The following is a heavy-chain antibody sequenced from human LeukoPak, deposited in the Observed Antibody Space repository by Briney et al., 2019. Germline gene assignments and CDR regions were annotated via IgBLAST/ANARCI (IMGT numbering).Heavy chain of an antibody. Sequence: KPGGSLRLSCAASGFTFSDYYMSWIRQAPGKGLEWVSYISSSGSTIYYADSVKGRFTISRDNAKNSLYLQMNSLRAEDTAMYYCAKISHDYGDSADYWGQGTLVTVSS. CDR2: ISSSGSTI. D-gene: IGHD4-17*01. V-gene: IGHV3-11*04. CDR1: GFTFSDYY. J-gene: IGHJ4*02. CDR3: AKISHDYGDSADY.